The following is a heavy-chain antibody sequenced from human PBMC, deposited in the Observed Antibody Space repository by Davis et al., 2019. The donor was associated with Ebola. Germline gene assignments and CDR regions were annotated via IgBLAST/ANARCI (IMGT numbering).Heavy chain of an antibody. CDR3: ARDQRGRAGRDAFDI. V-gene: IGHV4-59*12. CDR2: IYYSGST. D-gene: IGHD1-1*01. CDR1: GGSISSYY. Sequence: SETLSLTCTVSGGSISSYYWSWIRQPPGKGLEWIGYIYYSGSTNYNPPLKSRVTMSVDTPKNQFSLKLSSVTAADTAVYYCARDQRGRAGRDAFDIWGQGTMVTVSS. J-gene: IGHJ3*02.